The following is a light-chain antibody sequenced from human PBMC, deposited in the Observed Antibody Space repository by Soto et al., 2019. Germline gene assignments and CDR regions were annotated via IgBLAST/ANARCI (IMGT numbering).Light chain of an antibody. CDR2: KTS. Sequence: DIHMTQSPSTLSASVGDRVTITCRASQSISSWLAWYQQKPGKAPKPLIYKTSTLESGVPSRFSGSGSGTEFTLTISSLQPDDFATYYCQQYHNYWTFGQGTKVEIK. V-gene: IGKV1-5*03. CDR3: QQYHNYWT. J-gene: IGKJ1*01. CDR1: QSISSW.